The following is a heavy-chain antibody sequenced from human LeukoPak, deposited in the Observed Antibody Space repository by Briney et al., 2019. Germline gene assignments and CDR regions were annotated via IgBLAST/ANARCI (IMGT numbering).Heavy chain of an antibody. CDR1: GGSISSYY. Sequence: SETLSLTCTVSGGSISSYYWSWIRQPPGKGLEWIWYIYYSGSTNYNPSLKSRATISVDTSKNQFSLKLSSVTAADTAVYYCARLDHFRSYFDYWGQGILVTVSS. CDR2: IYYSGST. V-gene: IGHV4-59*08. CDR3: ARLDHFRSYFDY. D-gene: IGHD1-14*01. J-gene: IGHJ4*02.